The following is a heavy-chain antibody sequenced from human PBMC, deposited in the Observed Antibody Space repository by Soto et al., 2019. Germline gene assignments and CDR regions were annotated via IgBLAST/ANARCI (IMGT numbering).Heavy chain of an antibody. V-gene: IGHV4-39*01. J-gene: IGHJ4*02. CDR2: IYDNGRA. CDR3: ARHAPRVRNLDY. CDR1: GGSIRSSRSY. Sequence: SETLSLTCTVSGGSIRSSRSYWGWIRQPPGKGLEWVGSIYDNGRAYYTQSLKSRVTISVDTSKNQFSLKVTSVTAADTAVYYCARHAPRVRNLDYWGQGALVTVSS.